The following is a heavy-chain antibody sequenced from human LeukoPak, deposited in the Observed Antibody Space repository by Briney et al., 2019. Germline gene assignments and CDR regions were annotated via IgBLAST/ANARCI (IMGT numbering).Heavy chain of an antibody. CDR3: AKDAPNYYGSGSYPDY. J-gene: IGHJ4*02. D-gene: IGHD3-10*01. V-gene: IGHV3-30*02. CDR2: IRYDGSNK. CDR1: GSTFSSYG. Sequence: GGSLRLSCAASGSTFSSYGMHWVRQAPGKGLEWVAFIRYDGSNKYYADSVKGRFTISRDNSKNTLYLQMNSLRAEDTAVYYCAKDAPNYYGSGSYPDYWGQGTLVTVSS.